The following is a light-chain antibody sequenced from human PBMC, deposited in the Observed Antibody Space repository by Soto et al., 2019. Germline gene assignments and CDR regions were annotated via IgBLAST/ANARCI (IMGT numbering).Light chain of an antibody. CDR1: QSVSSNY. Sequence: IVLTQSPGTLSLSPGERATLSCRASQSVSSNYLAWYQQKPGQAPRLLIYGASTRATGIPDRFSGSGSGTDFTLTISILEPEDFSVYYCQQYGSSPMYTFGQGTNLEI. CDR3: QQYGSSPMYT. V-gene: IGKV3-20*01. J-gene: IGKJ2*01. CDR2: GAS.